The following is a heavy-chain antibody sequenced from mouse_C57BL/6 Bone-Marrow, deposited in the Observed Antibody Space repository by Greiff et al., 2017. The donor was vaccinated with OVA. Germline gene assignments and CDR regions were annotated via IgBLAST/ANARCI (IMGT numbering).Heavy chain of an antibody. Sequence: EVKLQQSGPELVKPGASVKISCKASGYTFTDYYMNWVKQSHGKSLEWIGDINPNNGGTSYNQKFKGKATLTVDKSSSTAYMELRSLTSEDSAVYYCARYGNPGYCDVWGTGTTVTVSS. J-gene: IGHJ1*03. V-gene: IGHV1-26*01. CDR1: GYTFTDYY. CDR3: ARYGNPGYCDV. CDR2: INPNNGGT. D-gene: IGHD2-1*01.